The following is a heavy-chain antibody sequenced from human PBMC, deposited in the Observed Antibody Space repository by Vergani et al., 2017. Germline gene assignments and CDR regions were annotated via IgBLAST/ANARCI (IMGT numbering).Heavy chain of an antibody. CDR3: ARYPRIAAAGLRNYYYYGMDV. Sequence: QVQLVQSGAEVKKPGASVKVSCKASGYTFTSYGISWVRPAPGQGLEWMGWINPNSGGTNYAQKFQGRVTMTRDTSISTAYMELSRLRSDDTAVYYCARYPRIAAAGLRNYYYYGMDVWGQGTTVTVSS. D-gene: IGHD6-13*01. J-gene: IGHJ6*02. V-gene: IGHV1-2*02. CDR1: GYTFTSYG. CDR2: INPNSGGT.